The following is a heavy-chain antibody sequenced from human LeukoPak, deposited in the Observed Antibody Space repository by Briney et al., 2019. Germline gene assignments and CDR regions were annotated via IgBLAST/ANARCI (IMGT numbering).Heavy chain of an antibody. V-gene: IGHV1-69*04. CDR3: ASGNGGSDSYYYYYGMDV. D-gene: IGHD1-26*01. CDR1: GYAFTSYD. CDR2: IIPILGIA. Sequence: SVKVSCKASGYAFTSYDINWVRQATGLGLEWMGRIIPILGIANYAQKFQGRVTITADKSTSTAYMELSSLRSEDTAVYYCASGNGGSDSYYYYYGMDVWGQGTTVTVSS. J-gene: IGHJ6*02.